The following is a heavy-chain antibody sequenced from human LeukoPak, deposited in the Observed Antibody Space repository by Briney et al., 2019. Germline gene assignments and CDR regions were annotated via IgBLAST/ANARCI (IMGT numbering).Heavy chain of an antibody. CDR3: ARDISSGYYDAFDI. Sequence: GGSLRLSCAASGFTVSSNYMSWVRQAPGKGLEWVSIIYSGGSTYYADSVKGRFTISRDNSKNTLYLQMNSLRAEDTAVYYCARDISSGYYDAFDIWGQGTMVTVPS. D-gene: IGHD3-22*01. V-gene: IGHV3-66*01. J-gene: IGHJ3*02. CDR2: IYSGGST. CDR1: GFTVSSNY.